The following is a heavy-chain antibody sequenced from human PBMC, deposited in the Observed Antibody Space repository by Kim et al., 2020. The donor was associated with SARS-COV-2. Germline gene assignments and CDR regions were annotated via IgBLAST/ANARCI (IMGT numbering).Heavy chain of an antibody. CDR1: GGSINSGDYY. V-gene: IGHV4-30-4*01. Sequence: SETLSLTCTVSGGSINSGDYYWSWIRQPPGKGLEWIGYIYYSGTTYYNPSLRSRVSISVDTSKNQFSLKLSSVTAADTAVYYCAREGARLRYLDYWGQGT. J-gene: IGHJ4*02. CDR3: AREGARLRYLDY. D-gene: IGHD5-12*01. CDR2: IYYSGTT.